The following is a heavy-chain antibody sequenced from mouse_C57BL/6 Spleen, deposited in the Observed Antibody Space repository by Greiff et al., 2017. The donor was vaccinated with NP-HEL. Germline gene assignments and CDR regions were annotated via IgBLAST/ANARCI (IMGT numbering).Heavy chain of an antibody. V-gene: IGHV3-8*01. D-gene: IGHD2-1*01. CDR3: ARLGGNYPYAMYY. Sequence: EVQRVESGPGLAKPSQTLSLTCSVTGYSITSDYWNWIRKFPGNKLEYMGYISYSGSTYYNPSLKSRISITRDTSKNQYYLQLNSVTTEDTATYYSARLGGNYPYAMYYWGQGTSVTVSS. CDR1: GYSITSDY. CDR2: ISYSGST. J-gene: IGHJ4*01.